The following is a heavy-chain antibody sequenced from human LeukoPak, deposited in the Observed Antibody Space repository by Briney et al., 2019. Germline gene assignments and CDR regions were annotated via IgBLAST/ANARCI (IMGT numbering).Heavy chain of an antibody. D-gene: IGHD3-16*02. CDR2: ISSSSNTI. CDR1: GFTFSSYE. V-gene: IGHV3-48*03. CDR3: ARAYYDYVWGSYHYFYYYYMDV. Sequence: PGGSLRPSCAASGFTFSSYEMNWVRQAPGKGLEWLSYISSSSNTIYYADSVKGRFTISRDNAKNSLYLQMNSLRAEDTAVYYCARAYYDYVWGSYHYFYYYYMDVWGKGTTVTISS. J-gene: IGHJ6*03.